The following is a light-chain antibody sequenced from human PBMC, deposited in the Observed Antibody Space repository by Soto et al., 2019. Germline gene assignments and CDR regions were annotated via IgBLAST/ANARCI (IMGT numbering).Light chain of an antibody. CDR1: QSVSSNY. CDR3: QHYVTSPWT. CDR2: GAS. Sequence: ENVLTQSPGTLSLSPEERATFSCRASQSVSSNYLAWYQQKPGQAPRLLIYGASSRATGIPDRFSGGGSGTDFTLTISRVEPEDFAVYYCQHYVTSPWTFGQGTKVEIK. J-gene: IGKJ1*01. V-gene: IGKV3-20*01.